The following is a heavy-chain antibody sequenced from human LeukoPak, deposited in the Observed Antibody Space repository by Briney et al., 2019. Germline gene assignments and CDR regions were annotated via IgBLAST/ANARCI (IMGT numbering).Heavy chain of an antibody. CDR3: ARTLEITFGGVIRYYYYGMDV. J-gene: IGHJ6*02. CDR1: GGSFNGYY. CDR2: INHSGST. V-gene: IGHV4-34*01. Sequence: SETLSLTCAVYGGSFNGYYWNWIRQPPGKGLEWIGEINHSGSTNYNPSLRSRVTISVDTSKNQFSLKLSSVTAADTAVYYCARTLEITFGGVIRYYYYGMDVWGQGTTVTVSS. D-gene: IGHD3-16*02.